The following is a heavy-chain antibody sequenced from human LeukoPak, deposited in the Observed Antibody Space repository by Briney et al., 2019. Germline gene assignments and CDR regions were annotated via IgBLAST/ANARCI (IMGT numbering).Heavy chain of an antibody. Sequence: SVKVSCKASGGTFSSYGISWVRQAPGQGLEGMGGIIPIFGTANYAQKFQGRVTITTDESTSTAYMELSSLRSEDTAVYYCARDLDRSSPGDYYMDVWGKGTTVTVSS. D-gene: IGHD6-13*01. CDR1: GGTFSSYG. V-gene: IGHV1-69*05. CDR3: ARDLDRSSPGDYYMDV. CDR2: IIPIFGTA. J-gene: IGHJ6*03.